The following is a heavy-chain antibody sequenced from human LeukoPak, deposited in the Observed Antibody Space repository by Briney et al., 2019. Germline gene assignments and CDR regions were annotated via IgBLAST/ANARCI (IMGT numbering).Heavy chain of an antibody. CDR2: IYYSGST. CDR3: ARRGSGRYNWLDP. CDR1: SYSISSSNW. J-gene: IGHJ5*02. D-gene: IGHD3-10*01. Sequence: SDTLSRTCAVSSYSISSSNWWGWIRQPPGKGLEWIGYIYYSGSTYYNASLKSRVTLSVDTWKNQFSLKLNYVTAVDTAVYYCARRGSGRYNWLDPWGQGTLVTVSS. V-gene: IGHV4-28*01.